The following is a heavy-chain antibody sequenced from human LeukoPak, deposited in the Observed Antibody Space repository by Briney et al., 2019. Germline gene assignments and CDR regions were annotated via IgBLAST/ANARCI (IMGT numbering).Heavy chain of an antibody. CDR1: GGSITFYY. CDR2: IHTSGTT. V-gene: IGHV4-4*07. J-gene: IGHJ4*02. D-gene: IGHD1-1*01. CDR3: ASSSWKKTFDY. Sequence: SETLSLTCSVSGGSITFYYWNWIRKPAGKGLEWIGRIHTSGTTNYNPSLKNRVTMSIYTSQKKFSLNLTSVAAAYTALFQFASSSWKKTFDYWGQGALVTVSS.